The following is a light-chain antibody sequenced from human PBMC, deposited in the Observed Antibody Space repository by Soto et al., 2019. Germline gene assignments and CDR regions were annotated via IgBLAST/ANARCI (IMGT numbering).Light chain of an antibody. Sequence: QSALTQPASVSGSPGQSVTISCTGTSSDVGGYDYVSWFQVHPGKAPQLIIYEVNNRPSGVSNRFSGSKSGNTASLTISGLQTEDEADYYCSSYVTTSNYVFGTGTKVTVL. J-gene: IGLJ1*01. CDR3: SSYVTTSNYV. CDR1: SSDVGGYDY. V-gene: IGLV2-14*01. CDR2: EVN.